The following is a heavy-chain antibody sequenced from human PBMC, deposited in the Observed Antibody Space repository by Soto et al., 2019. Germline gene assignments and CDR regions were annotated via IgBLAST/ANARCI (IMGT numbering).Heavy chain of an antibody. CDR3: ARASGESYPGSRVFVS. CDR2: VTNTGGDK. CDR1: GFAFSSNA. V-gene: IGHV3-23*01. D-gene: IGHD3-10*01. Sequence: GGSLRLSCAASGFAFSSNAMSWVRQAPGKGLELVSIVTNTGGDKLYADSVKGRFIISRDNSKSTLYLQMNSLRAEDSAIYYCARASGESYPGSRVFVSWGQGTRVTVSS. J-gene: IGHJ4*02.